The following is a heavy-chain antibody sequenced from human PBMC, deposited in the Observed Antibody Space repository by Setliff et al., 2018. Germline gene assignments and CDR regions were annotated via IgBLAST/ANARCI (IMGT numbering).Heavy chain of an antibody. Sequence: GGSLRLSCAASGFTFSDAWMNWVRQAPGKGLEWVGRIKSKTDGGATYYAAPVQGRFTISRDDSTNTLYLQMNSLTTDDTGVYYCTTGTNYFGSGSTSHLFYMDVWGKGTTVTV. V-gene: IGHV3-15*01. D-gene: IGHD3-10*01. CDR3: TTGTNYFGSGSTSHLFYMDV. CDR1: GFTFSDAW. CDR2: IKSKTDGGAT. J-gene: IGHJ6*03.